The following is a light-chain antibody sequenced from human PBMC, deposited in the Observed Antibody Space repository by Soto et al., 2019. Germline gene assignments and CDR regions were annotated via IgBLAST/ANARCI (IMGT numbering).Light chain of an antibody. CDR1: DSDIGGYNY. J-gene: IGLJ1*01. V-gene: IGLV2-14*01. CDR3: SSYTGSSTSYV. Sequence: QSVLTQPASVSGSPGQSITISCTGTDSDIGGYNYVSWYQHHPGKAPKLMIYEVTNRPSGVSNRFSGSKSGSTASLTISGLQAEDEAHYYCSSYTGSSTSYVFGSGTKVTVL. CDR2: EVT.